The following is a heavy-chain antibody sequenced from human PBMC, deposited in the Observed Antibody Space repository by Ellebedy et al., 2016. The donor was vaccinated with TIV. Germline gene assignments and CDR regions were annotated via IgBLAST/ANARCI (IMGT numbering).Heavy chain of an antibody. J-gene: IGHJ5*02. D-gene: IGHD6-19*01. CDR2: ISRTGNFI. CDR3: ARDRIAVADNWFDP. V-gene: IGHV3-30*01. Sequence: GGSLRLSCVASGFTFRNYDMHWLRQAPGKGLEWLAIISRTGNFISYAESARGRFTISRDDSENTLYLQLNSLRVEDTATYYCARDRIAVADNWFDPWGQGTQVTVSS. CDR1: GFTFRNYD.